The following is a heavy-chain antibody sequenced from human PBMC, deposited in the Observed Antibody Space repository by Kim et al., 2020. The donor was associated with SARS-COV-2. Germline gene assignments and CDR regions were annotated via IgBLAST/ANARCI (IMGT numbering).Heavy chain of an antibody. D-gene: IGHD3-10*01. CDR2: IYVAGTT. V-gene: IGHV3-53*01. CDR1: GLTVTNTY. J-gene: IGHJ3*01. Sequence: GGSLRLSCAASGLTVTNTYMSWVRQIPGQGLEWVSSIYVAGTTYYSESAKGRFPISRDASPNTLYLLMNALTPEDTAANFCAARAGTWDSLHHAFNLWG. CDR3: AARAGTWDSLHHAFNL.